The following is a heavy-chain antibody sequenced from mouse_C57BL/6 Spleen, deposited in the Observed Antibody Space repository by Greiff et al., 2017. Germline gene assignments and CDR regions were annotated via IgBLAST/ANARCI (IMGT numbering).Heavy chain of an antibody. CDR3: ARERYYYGPDAMDY. V-gene: IGHV5-16*01. CDR1: GFTFSDYY. D-gene: IGHD1-1*01. CDR2: INYDGSST. J-gene: IGHJ4*01. Sequence: EVKLMESEGGLVQPGSSMKLSCTASGFTFSDYYMAWVRQVPEKGLEWVANINYDGSSTYYLDSLKSRFIISRDNAKYILYLQMSSLKSEDTATYYCARERYYYGPDAMDYWGQGTSVTVSS.